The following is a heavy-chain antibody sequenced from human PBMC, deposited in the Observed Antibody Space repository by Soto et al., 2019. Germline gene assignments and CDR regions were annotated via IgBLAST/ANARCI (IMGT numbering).Heavy chain of an antibody. CDR2: IYFSGST. D-gene: IGHD6-19*01. CDR3: ARVNSGRNWIDP. CDR1: GDSVSSASFY. J-gene: IGHJ5*02. Sequence: PSETLSLTCTVSGDSVSSASFYWIWIRQAPGKGLEWIGFIYFSGSTNYNPSLKSRVTMSLDTSKNQFSLKLRSVTPADTAVYFCARVNSGRNWIDPWGQGTLVTVSS. V-gene: IGHV4-61*01.